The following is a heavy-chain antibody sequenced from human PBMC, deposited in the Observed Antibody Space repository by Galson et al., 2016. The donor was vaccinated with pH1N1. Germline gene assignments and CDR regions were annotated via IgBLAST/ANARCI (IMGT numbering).Heavy chain of an antibody. Sequence: SLRLSCAASGFIVSSRHMSWVRQAPGKGLEWLSTLYIGGRTFYADSVRGRFTISRDNSENTLYLQMNYLRPEDTSVYFCAREVGGRSSYWGQGALVTVSS. D-gene: IGHD6-19*01. V-gene: IGHV3-66*02. CDR3: AREVGGRSSY. CDR1: GFIVSSRH. J-gene: IGHJ4*02. CDR2: LYIGGRT.